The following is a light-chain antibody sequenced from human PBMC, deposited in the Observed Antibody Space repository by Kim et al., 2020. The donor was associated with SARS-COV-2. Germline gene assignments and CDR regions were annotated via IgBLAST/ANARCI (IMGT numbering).Light chain of an antibody. V-gene: IGLV1-44*01. CDR2: SNN. Sequence: QSVLTQPPSASGTPGQRVTISCSGSSSNIGSNTVNWYQQLPGTAPKLLIYSNNQRPSGVPDRFSGSKSGTSASLAISGLQSEDEADYYCAAWDDSLNGYGVGTGNKVNVL. J-gene: IGLJ1*01. CDR3: AAWDDSLNGYG. CDR1: SSNIGSNT.